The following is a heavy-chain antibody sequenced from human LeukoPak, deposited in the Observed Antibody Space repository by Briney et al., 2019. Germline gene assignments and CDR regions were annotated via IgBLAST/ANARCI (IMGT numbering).Heavy chain of an antibody. V-gene: IGHV4-39*01. CDR1: GGSISTSNYY. CDR3: ARQLNNNYYFDH. J-gene: IGHJ4*02. CDR2: IYYTGNT. Sequence: SETLSLTCTVSGGSISTSNYYWGWIRQPPGTGLEWIGSIYYTGNTYYNPSLKSRVTISVDTSKNQFSLKLSSVTAADTAVYYCARQLNNNYYFDHWGQGTLVTVSS. D-gene: IGHD1-1*01.